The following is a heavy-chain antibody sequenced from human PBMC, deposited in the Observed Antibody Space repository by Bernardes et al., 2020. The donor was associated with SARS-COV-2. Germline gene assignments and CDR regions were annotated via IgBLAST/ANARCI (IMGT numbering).Heavy chain of an antibody. CDR3: TLDLTPGGADV. Sequence: SLRLSFAVSGIRSVDYGIHWVRQTPGKGLEWVGGLIWKSGKVGYVDSVKGRFTISRDTAKNALYLEMNFLRPEDTAFYYCTLDLTPGGADVWGQGTTVTVSS. CDR2: LIWKSGKV. CDR1: GIRSVDYG. D-gene: IGHD3-10*01. V-gene: IGHV3-9*02. J-gene: IGHJ6*02.